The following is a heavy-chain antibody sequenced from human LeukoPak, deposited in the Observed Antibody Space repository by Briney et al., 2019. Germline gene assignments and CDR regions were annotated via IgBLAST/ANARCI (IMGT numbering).Heavy chain of an antibody. J-gene: IGHJ4*02. CDR2: ITPNSSGT. CDR1: GYTFTVYY. Sequence: ASVTVSCTASGYTFTVYYIHWVRQAPGQGLEWMGWITPNSSGTNYAQKFQGRVTMTRDTSIGTAYMELSRLRSDAAAVSDCASGRSILSPFDYWGQGTLVTVSS. CDR3: ASGRSILSPFDY. V-gene: IGHV1-2*02.